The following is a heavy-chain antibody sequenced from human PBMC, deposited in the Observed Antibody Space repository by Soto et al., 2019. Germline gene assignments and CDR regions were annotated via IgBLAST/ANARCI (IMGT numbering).Heavy chain of an antibody. Sequence: GGSLRLSCAASGFTCSSYAMSWVRQAPGKGLEWVSAISGSGGSTYYADSVKGRFTISRDNSKNTLYLQMNSLRAEDTAVYYCAKDRQKFFKKGWFDPWGQGTLVTVSS. CDR2: ISGSGGST. CDR1: GFTCSSYA. CDR3: AKDRQKFFKKGWFDP. J-gene: IGHJ5*02. V-gene: IGHV3-23*01.